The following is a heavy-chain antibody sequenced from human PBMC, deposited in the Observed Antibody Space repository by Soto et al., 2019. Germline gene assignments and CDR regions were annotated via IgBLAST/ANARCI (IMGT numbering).Heavy chain of an antibody. CDR2: IYYSGST. CDR3: ARQRRDFDY. D-gene: IGHD6-25*01. V-gene: IGHV4-30-4*01. J-gene: IGHJ4*02. Sequence: SETLSLTCTVSGGSINSGDYYWSWIRQPPGQGLEWIGYIYYSGSTYYNPPLRSRVTISIDTSKNLFFLNLTSVTAADTAVYYCARQRRDFDYWGQGSLVTVSS. CDR1: GGSINSGDYY.